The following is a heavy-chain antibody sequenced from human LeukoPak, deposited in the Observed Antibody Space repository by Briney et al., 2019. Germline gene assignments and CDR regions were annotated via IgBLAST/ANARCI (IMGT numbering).Heavy chain of an antibody. V-gene: IGHV3-23*01. D-gene: IGHD3-16*02. J-gene: IGHJ3*02. CDR3: ASWGDYIWGSYRSDAFDI. CDR1: GFTFSSYA. CDR2: ISGSGGST. Sequence: PGGSLRLSCAASGFTFSSYAVSWVRQAPGKGLEWVSAISGSGGSTYYADSVKGRFTISRDNSKNTLYLQMNSLRAEDTAVYYCASWGDYIWGSYRSDAFDIWGQETMVTVSS.